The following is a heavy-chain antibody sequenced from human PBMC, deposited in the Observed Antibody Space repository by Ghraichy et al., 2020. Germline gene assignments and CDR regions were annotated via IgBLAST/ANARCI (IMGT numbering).Heavy chain of an antibody. Sequence: GGSLRLSGAASGFTFSNYGMHWVRQAPGKGLEWVAVISFDGSNKYYADSVKGRFTISRDNSKNTLYLQMNSLRAEDTAVYYCAKVIFTVSLYYFDYWGQGTLVTVSS. CDR2: ISFDGSNK. CDR1: GFTFSNYG. D-gene: IGHD3/OR15-3a*01. V-gene: IGHV3-30*18. CDR3: AKVIFTVSLYYFDY. J-gene: IGHJ4*02.